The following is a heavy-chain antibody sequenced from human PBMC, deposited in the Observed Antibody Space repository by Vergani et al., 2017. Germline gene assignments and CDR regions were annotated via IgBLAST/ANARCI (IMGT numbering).Heavy chain of an antibody. CDR2: INHSGST. J-gene: IGHJ6*02. V-gene: IGHV4-34*01. Sequence: QVQLQQWGAGLLKPSETLSPTCAVYGGSFSGYYCSWIRQPPGKGLEWIGEINHSGSTNYNPSLKSRVTRSVDTSKNQFSLKLSSVTAADTAVYYCARGRGVTPRVGMDVWGQGTTVTVSS. D-gene: IGHD2-21*02. CDR3: ARGRGVTPRVGMDV. CDR1: GGSFSGYY.